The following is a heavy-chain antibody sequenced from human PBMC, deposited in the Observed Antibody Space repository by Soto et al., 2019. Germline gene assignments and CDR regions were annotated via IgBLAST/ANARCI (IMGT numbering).Heavy chain of an antibody. Sequence: PSETLSLTCAVYGGSFSGNYWIWIRQPPGKGLEWIAEINHSGSSNYNPSLRGRVTISVDTAKSQFSLWLNSVTAADTAVYYCARDHVERATSDAFDIWGQGTMVTGS. CDR3: ARDHVERATSDAFDI. D-gene: IGHD5-12*01. V-gene: IGHV4-34*01. J-gene: IGHJ3*02. CDR2: INHSGSS. CDR1: GGSFSGNY.